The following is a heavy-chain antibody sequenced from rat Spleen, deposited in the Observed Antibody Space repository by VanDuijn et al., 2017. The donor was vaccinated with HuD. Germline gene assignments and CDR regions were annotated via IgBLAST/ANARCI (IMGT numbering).Heavy chain of an antibody. D-gene: IGHD1-11*01. CDR1: GFTFSDYG. J-gene: IGHJ3*01. CDR3: TKDSFGGSPFAY. V-gene: IGHV5-58*01. CDR2: INTDGGRT. Sequence: EVQLVESGGGLVQPGRSLKLSCAASGFTFSDYGMAWVRQAPGKGLERVASINTDGGRTFYSDSVKGRFTISRDNAENTVYLQMNSLRSEDTATYYCTKDSFGGSPFAYWGQGTLVTVSS.